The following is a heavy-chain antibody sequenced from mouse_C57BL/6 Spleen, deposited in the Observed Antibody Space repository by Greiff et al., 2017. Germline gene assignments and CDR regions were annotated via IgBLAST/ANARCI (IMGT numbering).Heavy chain of an antibody. CDR1: GYTFTDYY. Sequence: QVQLQQSGAELVRPGASVKLSCKASGYTFTDYYINWVKQRPGQGLEWIARIYPGSGNTYYNEKFKGKATLTAEKSSSTAYMQLSSLTSEDSAVYFCAREGDYYGSPFDYWGQGTTLTVSS. J-gene: IGHJ2*01. V-gene: IGHV1-76*01. D-gene: IGHD1-1*01. CDR2: IYPGSGNT. CDR3: AREGDYYGSPFDY.